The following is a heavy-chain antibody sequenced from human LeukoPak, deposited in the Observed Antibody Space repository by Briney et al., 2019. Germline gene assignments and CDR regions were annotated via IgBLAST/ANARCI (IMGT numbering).Heavy chain of an antibody. CDR1: NGSFSGYY. D-gene: IGHD5-18*01. CDR3: ARGGGYSFTYYFYHPVDV. CDR2: IYYSGST. V-gene: IGHV4-34*11. Sequence: SETLSLTCAVYNGSFSGYYWSWIRQSPGNGLEWIGYIYYSGSTNYNPSLKSRVTISVDTSKNQFSLKLSSVTAADTAVYYCARGGGYSFTYYFYHPVDVWGQGTTVTVSS. J-gene: IGHJ6*02.